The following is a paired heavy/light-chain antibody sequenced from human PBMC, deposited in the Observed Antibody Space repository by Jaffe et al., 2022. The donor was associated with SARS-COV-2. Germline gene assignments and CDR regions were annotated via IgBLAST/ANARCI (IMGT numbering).Light chain of an antibody. CDR2: GNN. CDR3: CSYAGGPSV. Sequence: QSALTQPASVSGSLGQSVTISCSGTSSSIGPYYLVSWYHQAPDKVPRLIFFGNNERPSGGSDRYSGSRTAYTASLTISGLQADDEGDYFCCSYAGGPSVFGTGTKVTVL. V-gene: IGLV2-23*01. J-gene: IGLJ1*01. CDR1: SSSIGPYYL.
Heavy chain of an antibody. V-gene: IGHV3-30*03. D-gene: IGHD2-8*01. CDR1: GFIFMNHG. Sequence: QVQLVESGGRVVPPGTSLEISCAASGFIFMNHGMHWVRQSPGKGLEWVAFISYDGSREEYADAMKGRISVSRDNSRSTLNVELRNLKTEDTAIYYCARASFTNGWHGSYMDVWGTGTTVTVSS. J-gene: IGHJ6*03. CDR2: ISYDGSRE. CDR3: ARASFTNGWHGSYMDV.